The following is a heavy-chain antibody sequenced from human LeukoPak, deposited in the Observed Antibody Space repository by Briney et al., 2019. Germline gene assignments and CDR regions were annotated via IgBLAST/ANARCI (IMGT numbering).Heavy chain of an antibody. CDR3: ASLRLAGWFGGASDAFDI. V-gene: IGHV4-4*07. CDR2: IYTSGST. D-gene: IGHD3-10*01. Sequence: SETLSLTCTVSGGSISSYYWSWIRQPAGKGLEWIGRIYTSGSTNYNPSLKSRVTISVDTSKNQFSLKLSSVTAADTAVYYCASLRLAGWFGGASDAFDIWGQGTMVTVSS. J-gene: IGHJ3*02. CDR1: GGSISSYY.